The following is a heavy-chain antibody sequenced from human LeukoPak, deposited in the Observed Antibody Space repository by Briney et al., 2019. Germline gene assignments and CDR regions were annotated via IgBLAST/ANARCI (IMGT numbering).Heavy chain of an antibody. CDR3: ASGGTTVTTSAFWFDP. V-gene: IGHV1-2*02. CDR2: INPNSGGT. Sequence: GASVKVSFKASGYTFTCYYMHWVRQAPGQGLEWMGWINPNSGGTNYAQKFQGRVTMTRDTSISTAYMELSRLRSDDTAVYYCASGGTTVTTSAFWFDPWGQGTLVTVSS. CDR1: GYTFTCYY. D-gene: IGHD4-17*01. J-gene: IGHJ5*02.